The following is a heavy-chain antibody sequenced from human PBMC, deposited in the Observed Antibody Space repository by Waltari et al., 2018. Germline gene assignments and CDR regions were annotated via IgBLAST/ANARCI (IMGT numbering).Heavy chain of an antibody. D-gene: IGHD5-12*01. Sequence: EVHLAESGGGVVQPGGSLSLSCPGPGFRFGAYWMHWVRQAPGKGLEWVSRINVDGGYISYGDSVKGRFTISRDNAKNTVFLQLNSLRADDTAVYFCARKAGSGYPYGPFYYDNWGQGTLVTVSS. V-gene: IGHV3-74*01. CDR1: GFRFGAYW. CDR2: INVDGGYI. J-gene: IGHJ4*02. CDR3: ARKAGSGYPYGPFYYDN.